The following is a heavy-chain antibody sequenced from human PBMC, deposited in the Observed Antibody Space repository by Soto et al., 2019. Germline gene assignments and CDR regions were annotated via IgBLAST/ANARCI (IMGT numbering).Heavy chain of an antibody. CDR1: GFTFDDYA. J-gene: IGHJ4*02. CDR2: ISWNSGSI. V-gene: IGHV3-9*01. CDR3: AKDIGYCTNGVGYSGFDD. Sequence: EVQLVESGGGLVQPGRSLRLSCAASGFTFDDYAMHWVRQAPGQGLECVSGISWNSGSIGYADSVKGRFSISRDNAKNSLYLQTNSLRAEDTAVYYCAKDIGYCTNGVGYSGFDDWGQGTLVTVSS. D-gene: IGHD2-8*01.